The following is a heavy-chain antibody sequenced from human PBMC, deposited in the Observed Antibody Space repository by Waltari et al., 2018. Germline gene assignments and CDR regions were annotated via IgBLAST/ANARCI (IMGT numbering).Heavy chain of an antibody. CDR3: AADRGVGLYLDY. V-gene: IGHV4-4*02. J-gene: IGHJ4*02. D-gene: IGHD2-8*02. CDR1: W. Sequence: WGGGVRKSPGKGLEWIGEIYHSGKTYYNPSLKSRVTISVDKSKNQFSLNLSSVTAADTAVYYCAADRGVGLYLDYWGQGTLVTVSS. CDR2: IYHSGKT.